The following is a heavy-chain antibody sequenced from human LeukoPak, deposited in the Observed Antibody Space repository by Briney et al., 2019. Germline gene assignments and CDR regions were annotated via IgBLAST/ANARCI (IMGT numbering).Heavy chain of an antibody. CDR3: ARAGDSSGYYIYNWFDP. V-gene: IGHV3-11*04. CDR2: ISSSGSTI. J-gene: IGHJ5*02. D-gene: IGHD3-22*01. CDR1: GFTFSDYY. Sequence: GGSLRLSCAASGFTFSDYYMSWIRQAPGKGLEWVSYISSSGSTIYYADSVKGRFTISRDNAKNSLCLQMNSLRAEDTAVYYCARAGDSSGYYIYNWFDPWGQGTLVTVSS.